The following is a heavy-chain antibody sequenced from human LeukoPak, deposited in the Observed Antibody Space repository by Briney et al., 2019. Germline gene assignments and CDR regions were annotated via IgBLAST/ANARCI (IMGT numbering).Heavy chain of an antibody. CDR2: ISGSGGST. D-gene: IGHD6-6*01. CDR1: GLTFSSYA. V-gene: IGHV3-23*01. CDR3: AKDSSTPPLDYFDY. J-gene: IGHJ4*02. Sequence: GGSLGPSVPASGLTFSSYAMGWVRQAPGKGLDGVSAISGSGGSTYYADSVKGRFTISRDNSKNTLYLQMNSLRAEDTAVYYCAKDSSTPPLDYFDYWGQGTLVTVSS.